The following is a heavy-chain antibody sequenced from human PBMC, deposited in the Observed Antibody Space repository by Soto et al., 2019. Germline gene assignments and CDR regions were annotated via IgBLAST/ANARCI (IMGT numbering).Heavy chain of an antibody. Sequence: GGSLRLSCAASGFTVSSNYMSWVRQAPGKGLEWVSVIYSGGSTYYADSVKGRFTISRDNAKNSLYLQMNSLRDEDTAVYYCVRGNTGYSCINSRPCGMDVWGQGTTVTVSS. CDR2: IYSGGST. D-gene: IGHD6-13*01. CDR1: GFTVSSNY. J-gene: IGHJ6*02. CDR3: VRGNTGYSCINSRPCGMDV. V-gene: IGHV3-53*01.